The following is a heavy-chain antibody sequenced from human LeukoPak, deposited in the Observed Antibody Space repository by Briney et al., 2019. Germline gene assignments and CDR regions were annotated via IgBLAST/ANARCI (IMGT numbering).Heavy chain of an antibody. J-gene: IGHJ4*02. Sequence: GGSLTLSFAASGFTVISNYFSWVRQAPGKGLEWVSVIYSGGSTYYADSVKGRFTISRDNSKNTLYLQMNSLRVEDTAVYYCARGGATTDFHYWGQGTLVTVSS. CDR3: ARGGATTDFHY. D-gene: IGHD1-26*01. CDR1: GFTVISNY. CDR2: IYSGGST. V-gene: IGHV3-66*01.